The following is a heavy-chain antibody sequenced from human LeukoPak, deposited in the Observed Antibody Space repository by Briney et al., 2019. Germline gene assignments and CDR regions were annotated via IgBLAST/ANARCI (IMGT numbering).Heavy chain of an antibody. D-gene: IGHD3-22*01. CDR3: ARDPYNYDRSGYKLDSYFDY. J-gene: IGHJ4*02. V-gene: IGHV3-7*01. Sequence: PGGSLRLSCEASGFTFGTFWMSWVRQAPGKGLEWVANIEQHGSEKWYVDSVKGRFTISRDNAKNSLYLQMNSLRAEDTAVYYCARDPYNYDRSGYKLDSYFDYWGQGTLVTVSS. CDR2: IEQHGSEK. CDR1: GFTFGTFW.